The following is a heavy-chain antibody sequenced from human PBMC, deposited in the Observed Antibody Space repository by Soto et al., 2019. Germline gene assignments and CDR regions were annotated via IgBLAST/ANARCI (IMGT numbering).Heavy chain of an antibody. V-gene: IGHV4-34*01. CDR1: GGSFSGYY. Sequence: SETLSLTCAVYGGSFSGYYWSWIRQPPGKGLEWIGEINHSGSTNYNPSLKSRVTISVDTSKNQFSLKLSSVTAADTAVYYCARKSSLYSYGPGGHFDYWGQGTLVTVSS. D-gene: IGHD5-18*01. J-gene: IGHJ4*02. CDR3: ARKSSLYSYGPGGHFDY. CDR2: INHSGST.